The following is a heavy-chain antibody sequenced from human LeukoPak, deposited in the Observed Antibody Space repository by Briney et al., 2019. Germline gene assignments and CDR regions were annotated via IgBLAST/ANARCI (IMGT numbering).Heavy chain of an antibody. CDR3: ATTPGGGSEYFQY. D-gene: IGHD3-16*01. CDR2: ISGGGERT. Sequence: GGSLRLSCAASGCKFDDYAIVWVRQAPGKGREWVSRISGGGERTYYTESVKGRFNISRDNRTNNLYLQMNSLRSEDTAFYFCATTPGGGSEYFQYWGQGTLVTVSS. CDR1: GCKFDDYA. V-gene: IGHV3-43*02. J-gene: IGHJ1*01.